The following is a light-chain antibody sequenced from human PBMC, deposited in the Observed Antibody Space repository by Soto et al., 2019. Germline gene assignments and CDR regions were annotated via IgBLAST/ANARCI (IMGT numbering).Light chain of an antibody. J-gene: IGKJ1*01. CDR1: QSVSSIF. V-gene: IGKV3-20*01. CDR2: GTS. Sequence: IVLTQSPGTLSLSPGERATLSCRASQSVSSIFLAWYQQKPGQAPRLLIYGTSSRATGIPDRFSGSGSGTDFTLTISRLGPEDFSVYYCQQYGSSPRTFGQGTKVEI. CDR3: QQYGSSPRT.